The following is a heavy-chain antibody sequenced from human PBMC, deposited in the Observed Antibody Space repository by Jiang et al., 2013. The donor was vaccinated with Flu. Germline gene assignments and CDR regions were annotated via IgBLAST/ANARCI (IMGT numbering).Heavy chain of an antibody. CDR2: ISPLFNTP. Sequence: GAEVKKPGSSVKVSCKASGGTFSAYDISWVRQAPGQGLEWMGAISPLFNTPKYAQDFQGRVTITADKSTSTAFMELSSLRSVDTAIYYCAKRPYEGGVRFDIWGQGTPVTVSS. V-gene: IGHV1-69*06. D-gene: IGHD3-3*01. J-gene: IGHJ3*02. CDR3: AKRPYEGGVRFDI. CDR1: GGTFSAYD.